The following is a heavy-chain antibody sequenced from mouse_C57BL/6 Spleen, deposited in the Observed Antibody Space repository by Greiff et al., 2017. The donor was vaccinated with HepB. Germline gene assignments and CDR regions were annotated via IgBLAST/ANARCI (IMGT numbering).Heavy chain of an antibody. CDR1: GFSLTSYA. V-gene: IGHV2-9-1*01. D-gene: IGHD2-3*01. Sequence: VKLVESGPGLVAPSQSLSITCTVSGFSLTSYAISWVRQPPGKGLEWLGVIWTGGGTNYNSALKSRLSISKDNSKSQVFLKMNSLQTDDTARYYCARTSYDGYRYYFDYWGQGTTLTVSS. J-gene: IGHJ2*01. CDR2: IWTGGGT. CDR3: ARTSYDGYRYYFDY.